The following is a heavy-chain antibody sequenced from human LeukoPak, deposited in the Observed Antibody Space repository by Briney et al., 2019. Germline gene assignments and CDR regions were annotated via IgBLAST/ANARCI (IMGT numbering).Heavy chain of an antibody. Sequence: ASVKVSCKASGYNFTSYGINWVRQAPGQGPEWMGWFSAYNGNTNYAQKFQDRVTMTTDTSTSTAYMELRSLRSDDTAVYYCLQWPVRGDGFDIWGQGTTVTVSS. CDR2: FSAYNGNT. V-gene: IGHV1-18*01. J-gene: IGHJ3*02. D-gene: IGHD6-19*01. CDR1: GYNFTSYG. CDR3: LQWPVRGDGFDI.